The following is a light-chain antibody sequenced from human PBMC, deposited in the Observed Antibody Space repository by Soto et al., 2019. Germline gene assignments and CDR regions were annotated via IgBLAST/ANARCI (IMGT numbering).Light chain of an antibody. CDR2: ANT. CDR1: SSSIGAGYD. CDR3: QSYDSSLSGYV. J-gene: IGLJ1*01. V-gene: IGLV1-40*01. Sequence: QSALTQPPSVSGAPGQRVTISCTGSSSSIGAGYDVHWYQQLPGTAPKLLIYANTNRPSGVPGRFSGSKSGTSASLATTGLQAEDEADYYCQSYDSSLSGYVFGTGTKVTVL.